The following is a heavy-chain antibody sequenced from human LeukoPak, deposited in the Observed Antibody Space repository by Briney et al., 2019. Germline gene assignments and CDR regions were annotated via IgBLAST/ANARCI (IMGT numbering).Heavy chain of an antibody. CDR3: ASPLYYDTRGFYYQVFD. V-gene: IGHV3-7*02. CDR1: GFTFSDFW. D-gene: IGHD3-22*01. J-gene: IGHJ4*02. Sequence: PGGSLRLSCAASGFTFSDFWMTWVRQAPGKGLEWVANINQGGREKYYVDSVEGRFTISRDNAKNSPYLQMNSLRAEDTAVYYCASPLYYDTRGFYYQVFDWGQGTLVTVSS. CDR2: INQGGREK.